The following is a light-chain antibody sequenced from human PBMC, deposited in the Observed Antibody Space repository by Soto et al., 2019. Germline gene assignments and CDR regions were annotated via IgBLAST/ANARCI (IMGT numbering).Light chain of an antibody. Sequence: DIQMTQSPSTLSASVGDRVTITCRASQSISTWLAWYQQKPGKAPKVLIYTASSLQSGVPSRFSGGGSGTEFSLAISSLQPDDFATYYCQQYNSYPLTFGGGTKVEIK. CDR3: QQYNSYPLT. CDR1: QSISTW. CDR2: TAS. V-gene: IGKV1-5*03. J-gene: IGKJ4*01.